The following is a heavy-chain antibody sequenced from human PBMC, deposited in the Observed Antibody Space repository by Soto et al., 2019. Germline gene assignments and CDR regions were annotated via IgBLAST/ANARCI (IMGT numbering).Heavy chain of an antibody. J-gene: IGHJ4*02. CDR2: ISGSGGST. CDR3: AKLHYYGSGSLNYYFDY. V-gene: IGHV3-23*01. CDR1: GFTFSSYA. D-gene: IGHD3-10*01. Sequence: GGSLSLSCAASGFTFSSYAMSWVRQAPGKGLEWVSAISGSGGSTYYADSVKGRFTISRDNSKNTLYLQMNSLRAEDTAVYYCAKLHYYGSGSLNYYFDYWGQGTLVTVSS.